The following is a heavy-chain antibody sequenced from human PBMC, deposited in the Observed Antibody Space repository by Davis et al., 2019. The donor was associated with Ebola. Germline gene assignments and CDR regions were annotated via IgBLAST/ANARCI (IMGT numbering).Heavy chain of an antibody. Sequence: GESLKISCAASGFTFSSYWMSWVRQAPGKGLEWVAYIKQDGSEKYYVDSVKGRFTISRDNAKNSLYLQMNSLRAEDTAVYYCAKAGSSGWRDFDYWGQGTLVTVSS. D-gene: IGHD6-25*01. CDR1: GFTFSSYW. J-gene: IGHJ4*02. CDR2: IKQDGSEK. CDR3: AKAGSSGWRDFDY. V-gene: IGHV3-7*01.